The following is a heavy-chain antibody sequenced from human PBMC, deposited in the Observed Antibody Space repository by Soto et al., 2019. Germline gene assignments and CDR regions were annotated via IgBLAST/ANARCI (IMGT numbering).Heavy chain of an antibody. CDR3: AKLRAYCGGDCYSVFFDY. Sequence: EVQLLESGGGLVQPGGALRLSCTASGFTFSSYAISWVRQAPGKGLEWVSAISGSGGSTYYADSVKGRFTISRDNSKNTLYLQMNSLRAEDTAVYYCAKLRAYCGGDCYSVFFDYWGQGTLVTVSS. D-gene: IGHD2-21*02. CDR1: GFTFSSYA. CDR2: ISGSGGST. J-gene: IGHJ4*02. V-gene: IGHV3-23*01.